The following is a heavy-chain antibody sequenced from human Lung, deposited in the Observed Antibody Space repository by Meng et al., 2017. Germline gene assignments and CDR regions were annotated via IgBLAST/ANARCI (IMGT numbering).Heavy chain of an antibody. Sequence: EVQLVESGGGLVKRGGSLRLSCAASGFTFSSYSMHWVRQAPGKGLEWVSSISSSSAYADSVKGRFTISRDNAKNSLYLQMNSLRAEDTAVYYCARGRVVVAATPSDYWGQGTLVTVSS. V-gene: IGHV3-21*01. CDR2: ISSSSA. D-gene: IGHD2-15*01. J-gene: IGHJ4*02. CDR1: GFTFSSYS. CDR3: ARGRVVVAATPSDY.